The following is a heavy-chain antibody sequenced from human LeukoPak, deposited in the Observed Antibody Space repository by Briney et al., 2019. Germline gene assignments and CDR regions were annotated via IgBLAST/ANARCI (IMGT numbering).Heavy chain of an antibody. J-gene: IGHJ6*03. V-gene: IGHV4-4*07. D-gene: IGHD6-13*01. CDR2: IYTSGST. CDR3: ARTAPYSSSWHLDYYMDV. Sequence: SETLSLTCTVSGGSISSYYWSWIRQPAGKGLEWIGRIYTSGSTNYSPSLKSRVTMSVDTSKNQFSLKLSSVTAADTAVYYCARTAPYSSSWHLDYYMDVWGKGTTVTISS. CDR1: GGSISSYY.